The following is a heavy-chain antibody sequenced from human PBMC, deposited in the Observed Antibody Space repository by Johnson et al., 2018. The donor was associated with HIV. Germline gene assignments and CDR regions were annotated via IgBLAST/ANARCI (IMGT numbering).Heavy chain of an antibody. Sequence: QVLLVESGGGVVQPGTSLRLSCAASGFTFSSYAMHWVRQAPGKGLEWVAVISYDGSNKYYADSVKGRFTISRDNSKNTLYLQMNSLRAEDTAVYYCAREGGQWLVLVDAFDIWGQGTMVTVSS. CDR1: GFTFSSYA. D-gene: IGHD6-19*01. J-gene: IGHJ3*02. V-gene: IGHV3-30-3*01. CDR3: AREGGQWLVLVDAFDI. CDR2: ISYDGSNK.